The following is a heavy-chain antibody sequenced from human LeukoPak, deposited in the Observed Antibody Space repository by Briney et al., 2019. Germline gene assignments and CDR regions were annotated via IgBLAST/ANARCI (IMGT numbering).Heavy chain of an antibody. CDR1: GGSINGFF. CDR2: IDHSGGT. J-gene: IGHJ4*02. CDR3: ARGGYCPNGLCYRGFDY. Sequence: PSETLSLTCGVYGGSINGFFWNWIRQPPGMGLEWIGEIDHSGGTNYNASLRSRVTISVDPSKKEFSLRLSSVTATDTAVYFCARGGYCPNGLCYRGFDYRGQGSPVTVSS. D-gene: IGHD2-8*01. V-gene: IGHV4-34*01.